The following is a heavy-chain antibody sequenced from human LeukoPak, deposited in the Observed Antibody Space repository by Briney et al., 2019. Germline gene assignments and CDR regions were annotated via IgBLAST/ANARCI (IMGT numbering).Heavy chain of an antibody. CDR2: IRQDGGQT. CDR3: ARVRVYYDSSGYSQGMDV. V-gene: IGHV3-7*01. J-gene: IGHJ6*02. D-gene: IGHD3-22*01. Sequence: GGSLRLSCAASELTFSGYWMNWVRQAPGKGLQWVGNIRQDGGQTHYSDSVKGRFTISRDNAKNSLYLQMNSLRAEDTAVYYCARVRVYYDSSGYSQGMDVWGQGTTVTVSS. CDR1: ELTFSGYW.